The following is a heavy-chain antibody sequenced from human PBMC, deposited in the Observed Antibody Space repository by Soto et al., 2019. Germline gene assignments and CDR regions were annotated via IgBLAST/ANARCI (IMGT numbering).Heavy chain of an antibody. CDR3: ARTTFPRGGFGYFGMDV. V-gene: IGHV1-46*01. J-gene: IGHJ6*04. D-gene: IGHD3-16*01. CDR1: GYTFTSYY. CDR2: INPSEGST. Sequence: GASVKVSCKASGYTFTSYYMHWVRQAPGQGLEWMGIINPSEGSTNYARKFQDRVTMTRDTSTNAVYMELSALRSQDTAVYYCARTTFPRGGFGYFGMDVWGEGTTVTVSS.